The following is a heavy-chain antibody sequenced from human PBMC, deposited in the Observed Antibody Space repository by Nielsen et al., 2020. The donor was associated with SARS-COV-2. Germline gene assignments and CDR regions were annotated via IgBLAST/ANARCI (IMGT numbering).Heavy chain of an antibody. J-gene: IGHJ6*02. D-gene: IGHD4/OR15-4a*01. V-gene: IGHV3-9*01. Sequence: GGSLRLSCAASGFTFDDYAMHWVRQAPGKGLEWVSGISWNSGSIGYADSVKGRFTISRDNAKNSLYLQMNSLRAEDTALYYCANGAGDYYYYGMDVWGQGTTVTVSS. CDR1: GFTFDDYA. CDR2: ISWNSGSI. CDR3: ANGAGDYYYYGMDV.